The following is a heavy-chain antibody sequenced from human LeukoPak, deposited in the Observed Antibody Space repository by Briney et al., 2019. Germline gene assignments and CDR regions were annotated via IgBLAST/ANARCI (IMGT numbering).Heavy chain of an antibody. D-gene: IGHD6-13*01. V-gene: IGHV3-21*01. J-gene: IGHJ4*02. CDR3: ARSWLLAAAGTYDY. Sequence: XVXYISSSSSYIYYADSVKGRFTISRDNAKNSLYLQMNSLRAEDTAVYYCARSWLLAAAGTYDYWGQGTLVTVSS. CDR2: ISSSSSYI.